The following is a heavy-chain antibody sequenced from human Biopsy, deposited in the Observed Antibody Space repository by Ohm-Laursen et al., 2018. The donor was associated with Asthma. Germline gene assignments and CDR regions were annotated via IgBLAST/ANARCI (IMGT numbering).Heavy chain of an antibody. CDR1: GGTFNTYV. CDR2: INSVFGTA. V-gene: IGHV1-69*01. Sequence: SSVKVSCKSLGGTFNTYVIGWVRQAPGQGLEWMGGINSVFGTATYPQKFQDRVTITADDSTSTVYMELSSLRSEDTAVYYCARKAGSCISRTCYSLDFWGQGTLVTVSS. CDR3: ARKAGSCISRTCYSLDF. J-gene: IGHJ4*02. D-gene: IGHD2-2*01.